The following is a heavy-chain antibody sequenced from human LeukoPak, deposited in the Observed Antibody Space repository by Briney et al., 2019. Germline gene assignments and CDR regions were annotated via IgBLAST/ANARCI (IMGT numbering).Heavy chain of an antibody. J-gene: IGHJ4*02. Sequence: KTSETLSLTCTVSGGSISSYYWSWIRQPPGKGLEWIGYIYYSGSTNYNPSLKSRVTISVDTSKNQFSLKLSSVTAADTAVYYCARQARIFGVVTLDYWGQGTLVTVSS. CDR1: GGSISSYY. CDR3: ARQARIFGVVTLDY. D-gene: IGHD3-3*02. V-gene: IGHV4-59*01. CDR2: IYYSGST.